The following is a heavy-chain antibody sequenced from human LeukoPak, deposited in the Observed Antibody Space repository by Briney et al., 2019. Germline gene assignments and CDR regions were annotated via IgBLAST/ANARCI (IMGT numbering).Heavy chain of an antibody. CDR3: ARDPDYSNFINWFDP. CDR2: IYYSGST. Sequence: KSSETLSLTCTVSGGSISSSSYYWGWIRQPPGKGLEWIGSIYYSGSTYYNPSLKSRVTISVDTSKNQFSLKLSSVTAADTAVYYCARDPDYSNFINWFDPWGQGTLVTVSS. CDR1: GGSISSSSYY. V-gene: IGHV4-39*07. D-gene: IGHD4-11*01. J-gene: IGHJ5*02.